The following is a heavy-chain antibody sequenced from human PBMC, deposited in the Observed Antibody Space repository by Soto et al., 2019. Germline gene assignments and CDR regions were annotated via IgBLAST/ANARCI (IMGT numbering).Heavy chain of an antibody. CDR2: ISNSGGTT. CDR3: ANGSRGAYDYCMDV. J-gene: IGHJ6*03. V-gene: IGHV3-23*01. Sequence: EVQMLESGGGLVQPGGSLRLSCTASGFTFSSSAMNWVRQAPGKGLEWVSSISNSGGTTSYADSVKGRFTISRDNSKNTLYMQSIGLRAEDTAVYYCANGSRGAYDYCMDVWGKVTTVTVSS. CDR1: GFTFSSSA.